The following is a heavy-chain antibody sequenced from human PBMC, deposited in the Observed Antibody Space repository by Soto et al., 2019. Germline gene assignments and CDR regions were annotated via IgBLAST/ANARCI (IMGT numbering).Heavy chain of an antibody. V-gene: IGHV3-7*01. CDR3: ACKGKEEEQLGATMVRGVIQTPYYYYYMDV. J-gene: IGHJ6*03. CDR2: IKQDGSEK. D-gene: IGHD3-10*01. Sequence: PGGSLRLSCAASGFTFSSYWMSWVRQAPGKGLEWVANIKQDGSEKYYVDSVKGRFTISRDNAKNSLYLQMNSLRAEDTAVYYCACKGKEEEQLGATMVRGVIQTPYYYYYMDVWGKGTTVTVSS. CDR1: GFTFSSYW.